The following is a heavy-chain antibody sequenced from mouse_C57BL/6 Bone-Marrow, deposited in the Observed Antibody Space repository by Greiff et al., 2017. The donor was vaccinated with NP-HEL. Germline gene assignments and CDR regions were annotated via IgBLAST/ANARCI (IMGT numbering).Heavy chain of an antibody. CDR2: SRNKANDYTT. V-gene: IGHV7-1*01. CDR1: GFTFSDFY. Sequence: DVMLVESGGGLVQSGRSLRLSCATSGFTFSDFYMEWVRQAPGKGLEWIAASRNKANDYTTEYSASVKGRFIVSRDTSQSILYLQMNALRAEDTAIYYCAREYYGRGYFDYWGQGTTLTVSS. J-gene: IGHJ2*01. D-gene: IGHD1-2*01. CDR3: AREYYGRGYFDY.